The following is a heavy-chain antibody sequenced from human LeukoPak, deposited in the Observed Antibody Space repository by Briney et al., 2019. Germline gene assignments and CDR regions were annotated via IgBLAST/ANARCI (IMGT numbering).Heavy chain of an antibody. CDR3: ARDWYYGDPSDYYYGMDV. D-gene: IGHD4-17*01. V-gene: IGHV3-53*01. CDR2: IYSGGST. Sequence: XGPLRLSCAASGFTVSSNYMSWVRQAPGKGLEWVSVIYSGGSTYYADSVKGRFTISRDNSKNTLYLQMNSLRAEDTAVYYCARDWYYGDPSDYYYGMDVWGQGTTVTVSS. J-gene: IGHJ6*02. CDR1: GFTVSSNY.